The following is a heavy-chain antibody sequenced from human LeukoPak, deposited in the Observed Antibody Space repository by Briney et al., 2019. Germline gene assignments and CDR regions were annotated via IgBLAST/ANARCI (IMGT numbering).Heavy chain of an antibody. Sequence: SETLSLTCTVSGGSISSYYWSWIRQPAGKGLEWIGRIYTSGSTNYNPSLKSRVTISVDTSKNQVYLKLTSVTAADTAVYFCAKFYFDSSGYYDVFDIWGQGTMVTVSS. V-gene: IGHV4-4*07. CDR1: GGSISSYY. CDR3: AKFYFDSSGYYDVFDI. D-gene: IGHD3-22*01. J-gene: IGHJ3*02. CDR2: IYTSGST.